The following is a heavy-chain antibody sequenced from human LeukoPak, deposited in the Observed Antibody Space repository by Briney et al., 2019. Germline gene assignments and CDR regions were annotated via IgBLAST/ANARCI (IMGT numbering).Heavy chain of an antibody. CDR3: ARDAQQQLVYAEYFQH. CDR1: GFTFSSYA. V-gene: IGHV3-64*01. Sequence: GGSLRLSCAASGFTFSSYAMHWVRQAPGKGLEYVSAISSNGGSTYYANSVKGRFTISRDNSKNTLYLQMGSLGAEDMAVYYCARDAQQQLVYAEYFQHWGQGTLVTVSS. D-gene: IGHD6-13*01. CDR2: ISSNGGST. J-gene: IGHJ1*01.